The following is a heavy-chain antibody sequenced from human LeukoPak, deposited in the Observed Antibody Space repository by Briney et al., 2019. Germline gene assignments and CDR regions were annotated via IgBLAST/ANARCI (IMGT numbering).Heavy chain of an antibody. Sequence: SETLSLTCAVYGGSFSGYYWSWIRQPPGKGLEWIGEINHSGSTNYNPSLKSRVTISVDTSKNQFSLKLSSVTAVDTAVYYCARGDYGDYDFRSVEREYYYYGMDVWGKGTTVTVSS. D-gene: IGHD4-17*01. CDR3: ARGDYGDYDFRSVEREYYYYGMDV. CDR2: INHSGST. CDR1: GGSFSGYY. J-gene: IGHJ6*04. V-gene: IGHV4-34*01.